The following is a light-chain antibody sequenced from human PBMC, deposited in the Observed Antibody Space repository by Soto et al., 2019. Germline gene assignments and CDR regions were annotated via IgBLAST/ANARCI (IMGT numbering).Light chain of an antibody. J-gene: IGKJ1*01. CDR2: DAS. Sequence: IVLTQSPFSLSLSPGERATLSCRASETIGRSLAWYQQRPGQAPRLLIYDASNRATGIPDRFSGRGPRTDFTLTISTLEPEDFAVYYCLQRSDWRTFGRGTKVDIK. V-gene: IGKV3-11*01. CDR3: LQRSDWRT. CDR1: ETIGRS.